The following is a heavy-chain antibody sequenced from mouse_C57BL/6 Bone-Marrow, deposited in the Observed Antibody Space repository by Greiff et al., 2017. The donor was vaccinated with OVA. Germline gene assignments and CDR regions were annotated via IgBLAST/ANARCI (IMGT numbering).Heavy chain of an antibody. CDR3: ARITTVPFDY. CDR2: ISSGGSYT. V-gene: IGHV5-6*01. J-gene: IGHJ2*01. D-gene: IGHD1-1*01. CDR1: GFTFSSYG. Sequence: QLVESGGDLVKPGGSLKLSCAASGFTFSSYGMSWVRQTPDKRLEWVATISSGGSYTYYPDSVKGRFTISRDNAKNTLYLQMSSLKSEDTAMYYCARITTVPFDYWGQGTTLTVSS.